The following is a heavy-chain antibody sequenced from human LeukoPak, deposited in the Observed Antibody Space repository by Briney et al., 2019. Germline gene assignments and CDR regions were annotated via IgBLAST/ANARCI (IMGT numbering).Heavy chain of an antibody. CDR3: ARDHRFGGVPHWFDP. CDR1: GFSFTSYW. J-gene: IGHJ5*02. V-gene: IGHV3-7*01. Sequence: GGSLRLSCAASGFSFTSYWLSWVRQAPGKGLQWVANINQDGSEIHYADSVKVRFTISRDNAENSVYLQMSSLRAEDTAVYYCARDHRFGGVPHWFDPWGQGTLVTVSS. D-gene: IGHD3-16*01. CDR2: INQDGSEI.